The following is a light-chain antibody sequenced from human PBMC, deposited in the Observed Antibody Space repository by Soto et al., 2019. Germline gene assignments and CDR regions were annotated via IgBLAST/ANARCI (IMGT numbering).Light chain of an antibody. J-gene: IGKJ1*01. CDR1: QSISSW. V-gene: IGKV1-5*01. Sequence: DIQMTQSPSTLSASVGDRVTITCRASQSISSWLAWYQQKPGKAPKLLIYDASSLESGVPSRFSGSGSGTEFTLTISSLQPDDFATYYCKQYNSYSGPFGQGTKVEIK. CDR3: KQYNSYSGP. CDR2: DAS.